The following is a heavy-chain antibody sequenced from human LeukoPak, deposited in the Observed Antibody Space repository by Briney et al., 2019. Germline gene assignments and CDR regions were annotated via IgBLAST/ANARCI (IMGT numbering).Heavy chain of an antibody. Sequence: GSSVKVSCKASGRTLSSYAISWVRQAPGQGLEWMGRIIPIFGTANYAQKFQGRVTITTDESTSTAYMELSSLRSEDMAVYYCAREWFGELFVYFDYWGQGTLVTVSS. J-gene: IGHJ4*02. CDR1: GRTLSSYA. D-gene: IGHD3-10*01. CDR2: IIPIFGTA. V-gene: IGHV1-69*05. CDR3: AREWFGELFVYFDY.